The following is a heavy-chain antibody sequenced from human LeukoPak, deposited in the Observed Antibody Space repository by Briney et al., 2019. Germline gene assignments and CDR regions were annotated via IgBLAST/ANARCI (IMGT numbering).Heavy chain of an antibody. V-gene: IGHV3-30*02. J-gene: IGHJ6*03. CDR2: VRYDGSNQ. CDR3: AKDLVVPPHYMDV. D-gene: IGHD2-15*01. Sequence: PGGSLRLSCVASGFTFSSYGMHWVRQAPGKGLEWVAFVRYDGSNQYYADSVKGRFTISRDNSKNMVYLQMNSLRAEDTAVYHCAKDLVVPPHYMDVWGKGTTVTISS. CDR1: GFTFSSYG.